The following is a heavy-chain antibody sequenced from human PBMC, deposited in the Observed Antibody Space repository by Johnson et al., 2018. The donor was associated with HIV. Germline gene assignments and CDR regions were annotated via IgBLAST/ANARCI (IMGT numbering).Heavy chain of an antibody. CDR2: INWNGGNT. CDR1: GFTFDDHG. CDR3: ARDFVAFGECTAFDI. J-gene: IGHJ3*02. D-gene: IGHD3-10*01. Sequence: VQLVESGGGVVRPGGSLRLSCAASGFTFDDHGMSWVRQAPGKGLEWVSGINWNGGNTGYVDSVKGRFTISRDNAKKSLYLQMNGLRADDTAFYYCARDFVAFGECTAFDIWGQGTMVTVSS. V-gene: IGHV3-20*04.